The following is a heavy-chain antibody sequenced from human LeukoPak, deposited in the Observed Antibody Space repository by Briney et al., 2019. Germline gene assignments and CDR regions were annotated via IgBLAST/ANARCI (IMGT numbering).Heavy chain of an antibody. J-gene: IGHJ4*02. CDR3: AREGYYGSGSPPSLYFDY. D-gene: IGHD3-10*01. Sequence: GGSLRLSCAASGFTFRNYVIHWVRQAPGRGLEWVAVTSSDLNVKLYADSVKGRFTISRDNSRSTLYLQMNSLRPEDTAIYYCAREGYYGSGSPPSLYFDYWGQGTLVTVSS. V-gene: IGHV3-30-3*01. CDR1: GFTFRNYV. CDR2: TSSDLNVK.